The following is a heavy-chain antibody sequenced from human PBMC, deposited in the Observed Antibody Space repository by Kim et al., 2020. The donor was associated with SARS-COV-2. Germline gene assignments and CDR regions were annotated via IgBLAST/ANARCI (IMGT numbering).Heavy chain of an antibody. Sequence: GGSLRLSCTASGFTFSSFAMNWVRQAPGKGLEWVSAISGSGGRIYYAESVEGRFTISRDNSKNTLYLQMTSLGVEDTATYYCAKENKMGDYTSGFEYWG. CDR2: ISGSGGRI. D-gene: IGHD3-16*01. CDR1: GFTFSSFA. V-gene: IGHV3-23*01. J-gene: IGHJ4*01. CDR3: AKENKMGDYTSGFEY.